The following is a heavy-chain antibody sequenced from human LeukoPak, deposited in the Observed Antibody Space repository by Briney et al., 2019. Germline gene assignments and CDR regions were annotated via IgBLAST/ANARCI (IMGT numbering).Heavy chain of an antibody. CDR2: IYYSGST. CDR3: ARRPPALGAFDI. CDR1: GGSISSSSYY. V-gene: IGHV4-39*01. Sequence: SETLSLTCTVSGGSISSSSYYWGWIRQPPGKGLEWIGSIYYSGSTYYNPSLKSRVTISVDTSKNQFSLKLSSVTAADTAVYYCARRPPALGAFDIWGQGTMVSVSS. J-gene: IGHJ3*02.